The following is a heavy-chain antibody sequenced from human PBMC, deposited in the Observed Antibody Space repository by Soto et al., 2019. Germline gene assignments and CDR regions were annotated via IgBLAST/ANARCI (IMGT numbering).Heavy chain of an antibody. CDR1: SGSISSSNW. Sequence: QVQLQESGPGLVKPSGTLSLTCAVSSGSISSSNWWSWVRQPPGKGLEWIGEIYHSGSTNYTPSLKSRVTISVAKSNTQCSLKLSSVTAADTAVYYCARSDDTTNDRYFDLWGRGTLVTVSS. CDR3: ARSDDTTNDRYFDL. V-gene: IGHV4-4*02. CDR2: IYHSGST. D-gene: IGHD1-1*01. J-gene: IGHJ2*01.